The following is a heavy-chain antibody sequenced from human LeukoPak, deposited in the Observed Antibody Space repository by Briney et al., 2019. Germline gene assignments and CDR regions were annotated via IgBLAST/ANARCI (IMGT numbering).Heavy chain of an antibody. J-gene: IGHJ5*02. CDR1: GGTFSSYA. CDR2: IIPIFGTA. V-gene: IGHV1-69*13. CDR3: ARDYGTFGQRNWFDP. D-gene: IGHD1-14*01. Sequence: ASVKVSCKASGGTFSSYAISWVRQAPGQRLEWMGGIIPIFGTANYAQKFQGRVTITADESTSAAYMELSSLRSEDTAVYYCARDYGTFGQRNWFDPWGQGTLVTVSS.